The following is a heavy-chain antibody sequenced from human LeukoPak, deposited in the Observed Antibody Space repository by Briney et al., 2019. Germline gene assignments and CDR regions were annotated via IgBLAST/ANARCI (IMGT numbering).Heavy chain of an antibody. J-gene: IGHJ1*01. V-gene: IGHV3-74*01. CDR1: GFTFSSSW. D-gene: IGHD1-1*01. CDR2: INSDGSST. Sequence: GGSLRLSCAASGFTFSSSWMHWVRQAPGKGLVWVSRINSDGSSTNYADSVKGRFTISRDNSKNTLYLQMNSLRAEDTAVYYCAKVSTTAEYFQHWGQGTLVTVSS. CDR3: AKVSTTAEYFQH.